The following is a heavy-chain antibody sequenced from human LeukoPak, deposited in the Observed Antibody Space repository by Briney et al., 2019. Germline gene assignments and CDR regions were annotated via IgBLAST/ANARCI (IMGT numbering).Heavy chain of an antibody. CDR3: ARSFGDTRYCSGGSCYSDY. CDR1: GFTFSSYA. V-gene: IGHV3-48*01. CDR2: ISSSSSTI. Sequence: GGSLRLSCAASGFTFSSYAMHWVRKAPGKGLEWVSYISSSSSTIYYVDSVKGRFTISRDNAKNSLCLQMNSLRAEDTAVYYCARSFGDTRYCSGGSCYSDYWGQGTLVTVSS. D-gene: IGHD2-15*01. J-gene: IGHJ4*02.